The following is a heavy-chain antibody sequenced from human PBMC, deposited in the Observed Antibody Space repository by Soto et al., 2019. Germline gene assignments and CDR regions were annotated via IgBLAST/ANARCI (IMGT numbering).Heavy chain of an antibody. D-gene: IGHD6-19*01. Sequence: TLSLTCAVSGHSLSSGGYYWSWIRQHPGKGLEWVGYIYFTGTTLYNPSLKSRLAISVDTSKNQFSLKLTSVTAEDTAVYYCARDWGSSGWPNWGQGVLVTVSS. CDR3: ARDWGSSGWPN. CDR1: GHSLSSGGYY. V-gene: IGHV4-31*11. CDR2: IYFTGTT. J-gene: IGHJ4*02.